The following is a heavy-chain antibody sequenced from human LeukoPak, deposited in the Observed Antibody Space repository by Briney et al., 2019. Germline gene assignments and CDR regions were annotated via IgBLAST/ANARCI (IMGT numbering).Heavy chain of an antibody. D-gene: IGHD1-1*01. V-gene: IGHV3-73*01. Sequence: GESLKISCKGSGYSFTSYWIGWVRQASGKGLEWVGRIRSKTNSYATSYAASVKGRFALSRDDSKNTAYLQMNSLKTEDTAVYYCTRYNVGFESWGQGTLVTVSS. J-gene: IGHJ4*02. CDR1: GYSFTSYW. CDR3: TRYNVGFES. CDR2: IRSKTNSYAT.